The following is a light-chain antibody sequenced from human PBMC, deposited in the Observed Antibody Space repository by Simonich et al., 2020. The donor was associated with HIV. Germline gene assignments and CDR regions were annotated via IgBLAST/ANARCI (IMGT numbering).Light chain of an antibody. CDR3: SSYAGSKV. CDR2: EVS. Sequence: QSALTQPPSASGSPGQAVTISCTGTSSDVGGYNYVSWYQQHQGKSPKLIIYEVSKRPSGVPDRFSGSKSGNTASLTVSGLQAEDEADYYCSSYAGSKVFGGGTKLTVL. CDR1: SSDVGGYNY. J-gene: IGLJ3*02. V-gene: IGLV2-8*01.